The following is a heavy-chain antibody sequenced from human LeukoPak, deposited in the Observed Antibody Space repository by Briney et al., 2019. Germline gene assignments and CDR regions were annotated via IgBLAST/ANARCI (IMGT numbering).Heavy chain of an antibody. V-gene: IGHV7-4-1*02. D-gene: IGHD3-3*01. Sequence: GASVKDSCKASGYTFTSYAMNWVRQAPGQGLEWMGWINTNTGNPTYAQGFTGRFVFSLDTSVSTAYLQISSLKAEDTAVYYCAREGTPYDFWSGSCYYYCYGMDVWGQGTTVTVSS. J-gene: IGHJ6*02. CDR1: GYTFTSYA. CDR2: INTNTGNP. CDR3: AREGTPYDFWSGSCYYYCYGMDV.